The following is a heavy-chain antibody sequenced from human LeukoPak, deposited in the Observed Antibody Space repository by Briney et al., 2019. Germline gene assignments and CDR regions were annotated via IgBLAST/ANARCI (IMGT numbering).Heavy chain of an antibody. J-gene: IGHJ5*02. CDR2: IYYSGST. V-gene: IGHV4-30-4*01. CDR1: GGSISSGDYY. Sequence: SQTLSLTCTVSGGSISSGDYYWSWIRQPPGKGLEWIGYIYYSGSTYYNPSLKSRVTISVDTSKNQFSLKLSSVTAADTAVYYCASRYCSGGSCYSGRWFDPWGQGTLVTVSS. D-gene: IGHD2-15*01. CDR3: ASRYCSGGSCYSGRWFDP.